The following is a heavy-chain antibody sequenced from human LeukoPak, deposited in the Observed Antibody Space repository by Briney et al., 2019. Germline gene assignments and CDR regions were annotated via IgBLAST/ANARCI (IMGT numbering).Heavy chain of an antibody. Sequence: QPGGSLRLSSAAAGFSLSYYAMSWVRQAPGKGLEWVASVNNNNNPYYADSVRGRFTISRDTSTNTVYLQMNNLRAGDTAIYYCAKDHPSSGWPAFESWGQGTLVTVSS. CDR2: VNNNNNP. CDR1: GFSLSYYA. V-gene: IGHV3-23*05. CDR3: AKDHPSSGWPAFES. J-gene: IGHJ4*02. D-gene: IGHD6-19*01.